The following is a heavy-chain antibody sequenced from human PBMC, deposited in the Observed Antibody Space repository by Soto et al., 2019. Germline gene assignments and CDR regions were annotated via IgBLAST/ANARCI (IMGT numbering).Heavy chain of an antibody. V-gene: IGHV4-4*02. CDR1: SASVRSSNW. CDR2: IHHSGST. D-gene: IGHD1-26*01. CDR3: ARGGYYFYMDV. J-gene: IGHJ6*03. Sequence: QVQLQESGPGLVKPSGTLSLTCAVSSASVRSSNWWSWVRQTPEKGLEWIGQIHHSGSTNYNPSLTSRVTMSVDKSKNHLSLNVSSVTAADTAVYYCARGGYYFYMDVWGRGITVTVSS.